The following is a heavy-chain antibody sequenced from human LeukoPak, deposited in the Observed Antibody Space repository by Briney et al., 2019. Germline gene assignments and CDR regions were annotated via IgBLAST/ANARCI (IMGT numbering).Heavy chain of an antibody. CDR2: ICESGTTNYNPS. CDR1: GGSINNHC. J-gene: IGHJ4*02. V-gene: IGHV4-59*11. CDR3: AGLRYHGGNTV. D-gene: IGHD4-23*01. Sequence: SETLSLTCSVSGGSINNHCCSWLRQPPGKGLEWIGYICESGTTNYNPSNYNPSLRSRVTMSIDTSKNQFSLKMNSLTAADTAEYYCAGLRYHGGNTVWGQGTPVTVSS.